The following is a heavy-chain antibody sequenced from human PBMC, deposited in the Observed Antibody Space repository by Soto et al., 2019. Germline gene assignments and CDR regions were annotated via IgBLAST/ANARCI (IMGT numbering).Heavy chain of an antibody. D-gene: IGHD5-18*01. J-gene: IGHJ6*02. CDR1: GFTFDDYA. V-gene: IGHV3-9*01. CDR3: AKDRGGYSYGHYYYYGMDV. CDR2: ISWNSGSI. Sequence: PGGSLRLSCAASGFTFDDYAMHWVRQAPGKGLEWVSGISWNSGSIGYADSVKGRFTISRDNAKNSLYLQMNSLRAEDTALYYCAKDRGGYSYGHYYYYGMDVWGQGTTVTVSS.